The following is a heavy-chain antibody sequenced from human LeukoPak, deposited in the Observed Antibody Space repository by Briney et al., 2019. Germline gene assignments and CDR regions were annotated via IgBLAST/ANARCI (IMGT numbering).Heavy chain of an antibody. CDR1: GFTVSSNY. CDR3: ARVRYYDSSGYYQNLYYYYGMDV. Sequence: GGSLRLSCAASGFTVSSNYMSWVRQAPGKGLEWVSVIYSGGSTYYADSVKGRFTISRDNSKNTLYVQMNSLRAEDTAVYYCARVRYYDSSGYYQNLYYYYGMDVWRKGTTVTVSS. V-gene: IGHV3-66*01. J-gene: IGHJ6*04. CDR2: IYSGGST. D-gene: IGHD3-22*01.